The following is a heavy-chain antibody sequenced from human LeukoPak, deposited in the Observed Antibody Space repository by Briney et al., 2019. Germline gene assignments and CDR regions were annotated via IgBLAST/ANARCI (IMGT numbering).Heavy chain of an antibody. D-gene: IGHD3-22*01. CDR3: ARHVHHSSGFEYYFDY. Sequence: SETLSLTCIVSGDSLSNDNYYWGWIRQPPGKGLEWIGSVYYSGSTYYNPSLKSRITMSVDTSKSQFSLNLGSVTAADTAVYYCARHVHHSSGFEYYFDYWGQGTLVTVSS. CDR2: VYYSGST. CDR1: GDSLSNDNYY. V-gene: IGHV4-39*01. J-gene: IGHJ4*02.